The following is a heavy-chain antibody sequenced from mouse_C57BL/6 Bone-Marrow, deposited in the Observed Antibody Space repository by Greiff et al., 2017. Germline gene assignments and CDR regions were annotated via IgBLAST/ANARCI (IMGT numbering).Heavy chain of an antibody. CDR1: GFSFTDYN. CDR2: INPNSGTT. CDR3: ARWGWLPRDY. D-gene: IGHD2-3*01. Sequence: VHLKQSGPALVKPGASVKISCKASGFSFTDYNMNWVNQSNGKSLEWIGVINPNSGTTSYNQKFKGKATLTVEQSSNTAYMQLNSLASEDSAVYYCARWGWLPRDYWGQGTTLTVSS. J-gene: IGHJ2*01. V-gene: IGHV1-39*01.